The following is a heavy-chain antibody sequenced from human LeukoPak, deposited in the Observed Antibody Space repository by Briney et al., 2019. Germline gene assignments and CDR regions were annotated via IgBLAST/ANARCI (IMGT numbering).Heavy chain of an antibody. Sequence: GGSLRLSCAASGFTFSSYGMHWVRQAPGKGLEWVSSINYNGRNNYYADSVKGRFTISRDSSKNTLSLQMNSLRDEDTAVYYCAKDSPIYYIDYWGRGTLVTVSS. V-gene: IGHV3-30*02. CDR2: INYNGRNN. CDR3: AKDSPIYYIDY. J-gene: IGHJ4*02. CDR1: GFTFSSYG. D-gene: IGHD3-10*01.